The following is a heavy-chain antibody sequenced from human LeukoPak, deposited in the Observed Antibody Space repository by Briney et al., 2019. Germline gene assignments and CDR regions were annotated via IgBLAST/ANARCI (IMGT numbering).Heavy chain of an antibody. J-gene: IGHJ4*02. CDR1: GFTFDDYG. Sequence: GGSLRLSCAASGFTFDDYGMSWVRQAPGKGLEWVSGINWNGGSTGYADSVNGRFTISRDNAKNSLYLQMNSLRAEDTALYYCARAHGGYYDSSGYSTFDCWGQGTLVTVSS. CDR2: INWNGGST. V-gene: IGHV3-20*04. CDR3: ARAHGGYYDSSGYSTFDC. D-gene: IGHD3-22*01.